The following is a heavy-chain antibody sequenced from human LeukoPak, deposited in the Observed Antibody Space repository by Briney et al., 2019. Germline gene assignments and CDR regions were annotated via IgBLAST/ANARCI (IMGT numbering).Heavy chain of an antibody. CDR2: INTDTGNT. J-gene: IGHJ5*02. D-gene: IGHD3-3*01. CDR3: ARDFGVVILGGRVDP. CDR1: GYTFTNYG. V-gene: IGHV1-18*01. Sequence: ASVKVSCKASGYTFTNYGISWVRQAPGQGLEWMGWINTDTGNTNYAQKLQGRVTMTTDTSTSTANMELRSLRSDDTAVYYCARDFGVVILGGRVDPWGQGTLVTVSS.